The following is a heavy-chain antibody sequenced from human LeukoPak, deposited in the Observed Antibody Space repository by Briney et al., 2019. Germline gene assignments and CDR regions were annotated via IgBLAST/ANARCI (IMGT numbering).Heavy chain of an antibody. D-gene: IGHD2-2*01. CDR1: GFTFSNYG. Sequence: GGSLRLSCAAPGFTFSNYGMHWVRQAPGKGLEWVAVISGDGTNKFYVDSVKGRFTISRDNSKNTLYLQMNSLRAEDTAVYYCAKDIVATAETYYFDYWGQGTLVTVSS. V-gene: IGHV3-30*18. CDR2: ISGDGTNK. J-gene: IGHJ4*02. CDR3: AKDIVATAETYYFDY.